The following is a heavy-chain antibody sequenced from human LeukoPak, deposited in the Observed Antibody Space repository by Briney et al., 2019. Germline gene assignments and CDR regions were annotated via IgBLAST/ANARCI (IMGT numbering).Heavy chain of an antibody. Sequence: ASVKVSCKASGYNFITYPLIWVRQAPGQGLEWMGRISPYNDNTDLAQNLQGRVTMTTDTSTNTAYMELTGLTSDDTAVYFCARVATIWGSHRYFDYWGQGTLVTVSS. CDR3: ARVATIWGSHRYFDY. CDR1: GYNFITYP. J-gene: IGHJ4*02. CDR2: ISPYNDNT. D-gene: IGHD3-16*02. V-gene: IGHV1-18*01.